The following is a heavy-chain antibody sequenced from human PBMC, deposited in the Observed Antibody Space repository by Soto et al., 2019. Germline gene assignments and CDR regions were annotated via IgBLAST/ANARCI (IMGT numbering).Heavy chain of an antibody. CDR3: ARVVPSSGPH. Sequence: EVQLVESGGGLVQPGGSLRLSCAASGFTFSSYWMHWVRQAPGKGLVWVSRISTDGSSTSYADSVKGRFTISRDNAKNTLYLQMNSLRAEDTAVYYCARVVPSSGPHWGQGTLVTVSS. J-gene: IGHJ4*02. D-gene: IGHD6-19*01. CDR2: ISTDGSST. V-gene: IGHV3-74*01. CDR1: GFTFSSYW.